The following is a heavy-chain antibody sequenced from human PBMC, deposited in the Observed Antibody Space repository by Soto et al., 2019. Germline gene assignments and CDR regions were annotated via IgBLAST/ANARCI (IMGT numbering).Heavy chain of an antibody. Sequence: SETLSLTCAVSGGSISSGGYSWGWIRQPPGKGLEWIGYIYHSGSTYYNPSLKSRVTISVDRSKNQFSLKLSSVTAADTAVYYCARHAPPHYYYDSSDYYFDYWGQGTLVTVSS. CDR1: GGSISSGGYS. CDR3: ARHAPPHYYYDSSDYYFDY. D-gene: IGHD3-22*01. CDR2: IYHSGST. V-gene: IGHV4-30-2*01. J-gene: IGHJ4*02.